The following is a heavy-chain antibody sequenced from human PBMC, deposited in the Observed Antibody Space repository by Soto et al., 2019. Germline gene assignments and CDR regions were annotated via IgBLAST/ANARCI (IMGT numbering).Heavy chain of an antibody. V-gene: IGHV1-8*01. CDR3: ARYCSGGSRYPSSYYGMDV. Sequence: GASVKVSCKASGYTFTSYDINWVRQATGQGREWMGWMNPNSGNTGYAQKFQGRVTMTRNTSISTAYMELSSLRSEDTAVYYCARYCSGGSRYPSSYYGMDVWGQGTTCSVS. J-gene: IGHJ6*01. CDR2: MNPNSGNT. D-gene: IGHD2-15*01. CDR1: GYTFTSYD.